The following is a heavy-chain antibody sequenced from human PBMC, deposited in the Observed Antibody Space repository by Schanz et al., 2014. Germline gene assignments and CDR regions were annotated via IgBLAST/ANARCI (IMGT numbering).Heavy chain of an antibody. V-gene: IGHV3-NL1*01. CDR3: AKVQTHTLYGGNSCFDY. CDR1: GFTFTNLG. J-gene: IGHJ4*02. D-gene: IGHD2-21*02. Sequence: QVQLVESGGGVVQPGGSLRLSCAASGFTFTNLGMHWVRRAPGKGLAWVSAISGSGGSTYYADSVKGRFTISRDNAKNSLYLQMNSLRPEDTALYYCAKVQTHTLYGGNSCFDYWGQGTLVTVSS. CDR2: ISGSGGST.